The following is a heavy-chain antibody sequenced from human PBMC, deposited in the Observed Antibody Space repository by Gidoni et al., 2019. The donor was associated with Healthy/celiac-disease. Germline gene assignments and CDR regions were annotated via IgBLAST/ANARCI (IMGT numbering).Heavy chain of an antibody. CDR1: GGSISSGGYY. CDR2: IYYSGST. D-gene: IGHD5-18*01. CDR3: AREKGGLTAMVDY. J-gene: IGHJ4*02. Sequence: QVQLQQSGPGLVTPSQTLSLTCTVSGGSISSGGYYWSWIRQHPGKGLEWIGYIYYSGSTYYNPSLKSRVTISVDTSKNQFSLKLSSVTAADTAVYYCAREKGGLTAMVDYWGQGTLVTVSS. V-gene: IGHV4-31*03.